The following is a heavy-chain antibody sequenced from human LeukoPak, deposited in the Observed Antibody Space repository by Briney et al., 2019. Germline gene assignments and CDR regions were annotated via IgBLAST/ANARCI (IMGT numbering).Heavy chain of an antibody. CDR3: ARVTRVVPANYYMDV. V-gene: IGHV1-18*01. CDR2: ISAYNGNT. Sequence: EASVKVSCKASGYTFTSYGISWVRQAPGQGLEWMGRISAYNGNTNYAQKLQGRVTMTTDTSTSTAYMELRSLRSDDTAVYYCARVTRVVPANYYMDVWGKGTTVTVSS. CDR1: GYTFTSYG. J-gene: IGHJ6*03. D-gene: IGHD2-2*01.